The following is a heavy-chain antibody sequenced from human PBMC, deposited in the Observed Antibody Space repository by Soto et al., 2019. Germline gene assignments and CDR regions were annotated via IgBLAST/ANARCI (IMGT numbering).Heavy chain of an antibody. CDR3: ARDGSLTGELDY. CDR2: IWYDGSNK. V-gene: IGHV3-33*08. CDR1: GFTFSSYG. Sequence: GESLKISCAASGFTFSSYGMHWVRQAPGKGLEWVAVIWYDGSNKYYADSVKGRFTISRDNSKNTLYLQMNSLRAEDTAVYYCARDGSLTGELDYWGQGTLVTVSS. J-gene: IGHJ4*02. D-gene: IGHD7-27*01.